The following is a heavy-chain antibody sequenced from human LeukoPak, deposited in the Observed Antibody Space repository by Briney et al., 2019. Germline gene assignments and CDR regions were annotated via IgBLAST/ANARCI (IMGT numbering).Heavy chain of an antibody. J-gene: IGHJ6*03. V-gene: IGHV3-48*01. CDR2: ISSSSSTI. Sequence: GGSLRLSCAASGFTFSSYSMNWVRQAPGKGLEWVSYISSSSSTIYYADSVKGRFTISRDNAKNSLYLQMNSLRAEDTAVYYCARDKFQAAAARYYYMNVWGKGTTVTVSS. CDR3: ARDKFQAAAARYYYMNV. D-gene: IGHD6-13*01. CDR1: GFTFSSYS.